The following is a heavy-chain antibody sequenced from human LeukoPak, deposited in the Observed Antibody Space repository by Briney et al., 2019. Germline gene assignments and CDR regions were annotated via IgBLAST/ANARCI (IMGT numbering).Heavy chain of an antibody. CDR2: ISSDGSLK. Sequence: GRSLTLSCAASGLTFSTYGMHWVRQAPGKGLEWVAVISSDGSLKYYADSVKGRFTISRDNSKNTLFLQMNSLRAEDTARYHCAKEIHDYSGYDIWGQGTMVTVSS. CDR1: GLTFSTYG. V-gene: IGHV3-30*18. D-gene: IGHD5-12*01. CDR3: AKEIHDYSGYDI. J-gene: IGHJ3*02.